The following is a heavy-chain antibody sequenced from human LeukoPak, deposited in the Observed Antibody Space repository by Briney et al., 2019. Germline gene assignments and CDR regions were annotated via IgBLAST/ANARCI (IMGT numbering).Heavy chain of an antibody. V-gene: IGHV3-23*01. CDR3: AKPLATSVNWFDP. CDR1: GSTFNNYT. D-gene: IGHD4-17*01. J-gene: IGHJ5*02. Sequence: GGSLRLSCAASGSTFNNYTMSWVRQAPGKGLEWVSAISGSGGSTYYADSVKGRFTIPRDNSKNTLSLQMNSLRAEDTAVYYCAKPLATSVNWFDPWGQGTLVTVSS. CDR2: ISGSGGST.